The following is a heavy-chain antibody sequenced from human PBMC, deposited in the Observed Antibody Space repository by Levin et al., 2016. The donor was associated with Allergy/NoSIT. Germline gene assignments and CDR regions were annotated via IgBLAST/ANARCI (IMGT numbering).Heavy chain of an antibody. CDR2: IRPSSGLT. D-gene: IGHD4-17*01. J-gene: IGHJ5*02. CDR3: ARDRIVANDYGPHKWVDP. V-gene: IGHV1-2*02. Sequence: WVRQAPGQGLEWMGCIRPSSGLTKSAEKFQGRVTMTRDTSISTAYMELSRLTSDDTAVYYCARDRIVANDYGPHKWVDPWGQGTLVTVSS.